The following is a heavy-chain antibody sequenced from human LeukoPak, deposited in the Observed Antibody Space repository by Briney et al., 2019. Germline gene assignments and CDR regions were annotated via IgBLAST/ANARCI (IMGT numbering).Heavy chain of an antibody. V-gene: IGHV5-51*01. CDR2: IYLGDSDT. J-gene: IGHJ4*02. CDR3: PSPARGSYLPWIDY. D-gene: IGHD1-26*01. Sequence: GESLKISCKGSGYSFTSYWIGWVRQMPGKGLEWMGIIYLGDSDTRYSPSFQGQVTISADKSISTAYLQWSSPKASATAMYSCPSPARGSYLPWIDYWGQGTLVTVSS. CDR1: GYSFTSYW.